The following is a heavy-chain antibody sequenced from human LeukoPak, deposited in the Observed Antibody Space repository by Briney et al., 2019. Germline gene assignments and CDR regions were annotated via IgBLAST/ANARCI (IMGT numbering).Heavy chain of an antibody. J-gene: IGHJ3*02. V-gene: IGHV4-30-2*01. CDR1: GGSISSGGYS. Sequence: PSQTLSLTCAVSGGSISSGGYSWSWIRQPPGKGLEWIGYIYHSGSTYYNPSLKSRVTISVDRSKNQFSLKLSSVTAADTAVYYCARASPYYYDSSGYPHDAFDIGGQGTMVTVSA. CDR2: IYHSGST. CDR3: ARASPYYYDSSGYPHDAFDI. D-gene: IGHD3-22*01.